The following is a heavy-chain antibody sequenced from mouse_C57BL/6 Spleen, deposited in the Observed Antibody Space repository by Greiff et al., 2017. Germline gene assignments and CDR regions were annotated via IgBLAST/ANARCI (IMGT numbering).Heavy chain of an antibody. CDR1: GFSLTSYA. V-gene: IGHV2-9-1*01. J-gene: IGHJ4*01. Sequence: VKLMESGPGLVAPSQSLSITCTVSGFSLTSYAISWVRQPPGKGLEWLGVIWTGGCTNYNAALESRLSISKYNSKSQVFLKMNSLQTHYTARYYCARIYDGHYYAMDYWGQGTSVTVSS. D-gene: IGHD2-3*01. CDR2: IWTGGCT. CDR3: ARIYDGHYYAMDY.